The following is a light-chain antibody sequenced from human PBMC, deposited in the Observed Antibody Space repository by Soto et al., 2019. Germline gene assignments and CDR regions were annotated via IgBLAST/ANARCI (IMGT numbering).Light chain of an antibody. CDR1: SSDVGGYNY. J-gene: IGLJ3*02. V-gene: IGLV2-8*01. CDR2: EVS. CDR3: SSYGGSNNLL. Sequence: QSVLTQPPSASGSPGQSVTISCTGTSSDVGGYNYVSWYRQHPGKAPKLMIYEVSKRPSGVPDRFSGSKSGNTASLTVSGLQAEDEADYYCSSYGGSNNLLFGGGTKVTVL.